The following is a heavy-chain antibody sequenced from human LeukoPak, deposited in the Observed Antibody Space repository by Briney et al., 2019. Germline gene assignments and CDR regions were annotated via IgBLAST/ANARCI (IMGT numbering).Heavy chain of an antibody. Sequence: PGGSLRLSCAASGFTFSSYGMHWVRQAPGKGLEWVAFIRYDGSNKYYADSVKGRFTISRDNSKNTLYLQMNSLRAEDTAVYYCAKDQSSSWYDYFDYWGQGTLVTVSS. D-gene: IGHD6-13*01. J-gene: IGHJ4*02. CDR1: GFTFSSYG. V-gene: IGHV3-30*02. CDR2: IRYDGSNK. CDR3: AKDQSSSWYDYFDY.